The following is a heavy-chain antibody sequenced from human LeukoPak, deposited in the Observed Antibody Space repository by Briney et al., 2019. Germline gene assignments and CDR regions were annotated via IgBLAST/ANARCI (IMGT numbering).Heavy chain of an antibody. CDR2: INPSGGST. V-gene: IGHV1-46*04. J-gene: IGHJ4*02. CDR3: AIGLWKWLVDY. D-gene: IGHD5-12*01. Sequence: GSVRVSCTASGYTFTSNYIHWVRQAPGQGLEWMGVINPSGGSTNYARKLQGRVTITSETTTNTVFMELSSLRSDHTAVYSCAIGLWKWLVDYWGQGTLVTVSS. CDR1: GYTFTSNY.